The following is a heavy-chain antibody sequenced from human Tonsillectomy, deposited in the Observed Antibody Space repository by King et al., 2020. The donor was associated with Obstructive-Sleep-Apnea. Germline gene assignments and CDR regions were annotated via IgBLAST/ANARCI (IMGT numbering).Heavy chain of an antibody. CDR1: GGSISSGGYS. D-gene: IGHD4-17*01. CDR3: AREAVTTRWFDP. CDR2: IYHSGST. J-gene: IGHJ5*02. V-gene: IGHV4-30-2*01. Sequence: QLQESGSGLVTPSQTLSLTCAVSGGSISSGGYSWSWIRQPPGKGLEWIGYIYHSGSTYYNPSLKSRVTISVDRSKNQFSLKLSSVTAADTAVYYCAREAVTTRWFDPWGQGTLVTVSS.